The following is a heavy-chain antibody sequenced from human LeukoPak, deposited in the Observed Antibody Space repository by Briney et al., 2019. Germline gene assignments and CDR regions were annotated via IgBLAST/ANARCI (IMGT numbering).Heavy chain of an antibody. J-gene: IGHJ4*02. CDR2: INSDGSST. Sequence: GGSLRLSCAASGFTFSSYWMHWVRQAPGKGLVWVSRINSDGSSTSYADSVKGRFTISRDNAKNTLYLQMISLRAEDTAVYYCTKGGYYVETAFDYWGQGTLVTVSS. CDR3: TKGGYYVETAFDY. D-gene: IGHD1-26*01. V-gene: IGHV3-74*01. CDR1: GFTFSSYW.